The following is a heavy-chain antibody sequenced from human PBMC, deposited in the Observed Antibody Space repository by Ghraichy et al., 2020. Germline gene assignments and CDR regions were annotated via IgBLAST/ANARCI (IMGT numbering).Heavy chain of an antibody. CDR2: INWNGGST. V-gene: IGHV3-20*04. J-gene: IGHJ4*02. CDR3: ARVHSYSSGTYFDY. D-gene: IGHD6-19*01. Sequence: GGSLRLSCAASGFTFDEYGMSWVRQAPGKGLEWVSCINWNGGSTGYADSVKGRFTISRDNAKHSLYLQMNSLRAEDTALYYCARVHSYSSGTYFDYWGQRTLVTVSS. CDR1: GFTFDEYG.